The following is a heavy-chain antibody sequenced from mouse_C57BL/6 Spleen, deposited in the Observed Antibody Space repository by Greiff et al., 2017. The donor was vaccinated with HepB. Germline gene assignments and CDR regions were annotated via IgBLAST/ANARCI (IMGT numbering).Heavy chain of an antibody. J-gene: IGHJ1*03. V-gene: IGHV1-18*01. CDR2: INPNNGGT. D-gene: IGHD1-1*01. Sequence: SGPELVKPGASVKIPCKASGYTFTDYNMDWVKQSHGKSLEWIGDINPNNGGTIYNQKFKGKATLTVDKSSSTAYMELRSLTSEDTAVYYCARRSRGYFDVWGTGTTVTVSS. CDR3: ARRSRGYFDV. CDR1: GYTFTDYN.